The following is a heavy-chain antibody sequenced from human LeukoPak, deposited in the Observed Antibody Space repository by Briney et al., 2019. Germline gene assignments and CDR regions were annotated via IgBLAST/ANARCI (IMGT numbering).Heavy chain of an antibody. J-gene: IGHJ4*02. Sequence: RAGGSLRLSCAAPGFTFSSYSMNWVRQAPGKGLEWVSSISSSSSYIYYADSVKGRFTISRDNAKNSLYLQMNSLRAEDTAVYYCARGGLRFLEWWGYYFDYWGQGTLVTVSS. D-gene: IGHD3-3*01. CDR2: ISSSSSYI. V-gene: IGHV3-21*01. CDR1: GFTFSSYS. CDR3: ARGGLRFLEWWGYYFDY.